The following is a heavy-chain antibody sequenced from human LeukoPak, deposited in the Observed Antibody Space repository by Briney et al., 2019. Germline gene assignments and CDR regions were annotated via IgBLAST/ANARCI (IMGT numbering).Heavy chain of an antibody. CDR3: AKDNYDSSGIWNY. CDR2: ITSDGNNK. Sequence: PGGSLRVSCAASGFTFSSYGMHWVRQAPGKGLEWVAVITSDGNNKFYAEAVKGRFTISRDNVKNTLYLQMNSLRPEDAAMYFCAKDNYDSSGIWNYWGQGTLVTVSS. J-gene: IGHJ4*02. CDR1: GFTFSSYG. V-gene: IGHV3-30*18. D-gene: IGHD3-16*01.